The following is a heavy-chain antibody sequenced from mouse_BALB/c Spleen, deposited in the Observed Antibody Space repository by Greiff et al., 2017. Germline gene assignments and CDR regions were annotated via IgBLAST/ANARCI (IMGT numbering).Heavy chain of an antibody. CDR1: GYTFTDYV. J-gene: IGHJ4*01. V-gene: IGHV1-77*01. CDR2: IYPGSGST. Sequence: VQLQQSGPELVKPGASVKMSCKASGYTFTDYVISWVKQRTGQGLEWIGEIYPGSGSTYYNEKFKGKATLTADKSSNTAYMQLSSLTSEDSAVYFCARGGTDAMDYWGQGTSVTVSS. D-gene: IGHD4-1*01. CDR3: ARGGTDAMDY.